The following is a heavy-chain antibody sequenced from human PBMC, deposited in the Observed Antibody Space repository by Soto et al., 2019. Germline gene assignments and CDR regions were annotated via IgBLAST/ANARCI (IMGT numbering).Heavy chain of an antibody. CDR1: GDTIESYH. Sequence: SETLSLTCTVSGDTIESYHGSWVRQPPGKGLEWIGFMFSRGSASYNPSLKSRVTISVDTSKSQFSLKLTSVTAADTAIYYCAIHHPRSVAAVENPFGFWGKGTLVTGSS. CDR3: AIHHPRSVAAVENPFGF. CDR2: MFSRGSA. D-gene: IGHD6-25*01. V-gene: IGHV4-59*01. J-gene: IGHJ4*02.